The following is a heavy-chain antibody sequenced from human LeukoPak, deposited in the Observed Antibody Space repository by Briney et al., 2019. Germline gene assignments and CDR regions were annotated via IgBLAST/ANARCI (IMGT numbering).Heavy chain of an antibody. V-gene: IGHV3-23*01. CDR1: GFTFSSYA. D-gene: IGHD6-19*01. J-gene: IGHJ4*02. Sequence: GGSLRLSCAASGFTFSSYAMSWVRQAPGKGLEWVSAISGSGGSTYYADSVKGRFNISRDNSKNTLYLQMNSLRAEDTAVYYCAKVRDSSGWYYFDYWGQGTLVTVSS. CDR2: ISGSGGST. CDR3: AKVRDSSGWYYFDY.